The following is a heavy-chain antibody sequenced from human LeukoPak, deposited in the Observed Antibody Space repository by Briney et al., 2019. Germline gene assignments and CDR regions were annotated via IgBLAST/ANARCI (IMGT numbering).Heavy chain of an antibody. V-gene: IGHV3-21*01. J-gene: IGHJ3*02. D-gene: IGHD3-10*01. CDR1: GFTFSSYS. Sequence: GGSLRLSCAASGFTFSSYSMNWVRQAPGKGLEWVSSISSSSSYIYYADSVKGRFTISRDNAKNSLHLQMNSLRAEDTAVYYCARDYYGSGSGFAFDIWGQGTMVTVSS. CDR2: ISSSSSYI. CDR3: ARDYYGSGSGFAFDI.